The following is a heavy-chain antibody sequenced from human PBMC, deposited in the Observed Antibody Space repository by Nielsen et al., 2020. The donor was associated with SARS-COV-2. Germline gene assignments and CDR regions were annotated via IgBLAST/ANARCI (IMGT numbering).Heavy chain of an antibody. CDR2: INHSGST. CDR1: GGSFSGYY. J-gene: IGHJ4*02. Sequence: SETLSLTCAVYGGSFSGYYWSWIRQPPGKGLEWIGEINHSGSTNYNPSLKSRVTISVDTSKNQFSLKLSSVTAADTAVYYCARNDYSSPYYWGQGTLVTVSS. V-gene: IGHV4-34*01. D-gene: IGHD4/OR15-4a*01. CDR3: ARNDYSSPYY.